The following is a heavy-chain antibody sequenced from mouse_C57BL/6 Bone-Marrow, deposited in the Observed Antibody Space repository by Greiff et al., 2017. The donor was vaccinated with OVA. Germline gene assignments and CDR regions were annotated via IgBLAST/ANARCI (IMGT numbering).Heavy chain of an antibody. J-gene: IGHJ4*01. Sequence: QVHVKQPGAELVKPGASVKMSCKASGYTFTSYWITWVKQRPGQGLEWIGDIYPGSGSTNYNEKFKSKATLTVDTSSSTAYMQLSSLTSEDSAVYYCARLGGGITTVLYYYAMDYWGQGTSVTVSS. V-gene: IGHV1-55*01. CDR3: ARLGGGITTVLYYYAMDY. CDR1: GYTFTSYW. CDR2: IYPGSGST. D-gene: IGHD1-1*01.